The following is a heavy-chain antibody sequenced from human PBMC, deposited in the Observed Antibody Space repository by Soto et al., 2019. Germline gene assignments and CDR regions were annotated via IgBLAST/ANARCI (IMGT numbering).Heavy chain of an antibody. CDR1: GFTFSDYY. J-gene: IGHJ4*02. CDR3: ARDHDSSGYYSN. V-gene: IGHV3-11*05. CDR2: ISSSSSYT. Sequence: GGSLRLSCAASGFTFSDYYMSWIRQAPGKGLEWVSYISSSSSYTNYADSVKGRFTISRDNAKNSLYLQMNSLRAEDTAVYYCARDHDSSGYYSNWGQGTLVTVSS. D-gene: IGHD3-22*01.